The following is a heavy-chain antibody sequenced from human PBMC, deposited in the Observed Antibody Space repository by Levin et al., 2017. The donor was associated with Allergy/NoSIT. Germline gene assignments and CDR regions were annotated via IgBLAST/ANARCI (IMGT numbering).Heavy chain of an antibody. CDR1: GFTPSSYW. V-gene: IGHV3-7*01. Sequence: GESLKISCAASGFTPSSYWMNWVRQAPGKGLEWVANINEAGSDKYYADSVRGRFTISRDNAKNSLYLQMNSLRAEDTAVYYCAVHPHYDMGVWGQGTTVTVSS. J-gene: IGHJ6*02. CDR2: INEAGSDK. D-gene: IGHD1-1*01. CDR3: AVHPHYDMGV.